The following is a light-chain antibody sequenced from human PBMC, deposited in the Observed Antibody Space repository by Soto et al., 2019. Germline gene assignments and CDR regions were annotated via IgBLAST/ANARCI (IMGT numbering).Light chain of an antibody. V-gene: IGKV3-20*01. CDR3: QQYYNWPLT. CDR1: QSVSSY. J-gene: IGKJ5*01. Sequence: EIVLTQSPGTLSLSPVEIATLSFRASQSVSSYLAWYQQKPGQAPRLLIYAASSRATGIPDRFSGSGSGTDFSLTISRLEAEDSAVYYCQQYYNWPLTFGQGTRLEIK. CDR2: AAS.